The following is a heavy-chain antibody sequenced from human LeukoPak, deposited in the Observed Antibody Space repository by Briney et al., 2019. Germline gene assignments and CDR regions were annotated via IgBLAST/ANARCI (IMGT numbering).Heavy chain of an antibody. CDR3: ATVRKSGSPFEY. CDR2: LKQDGSDK. Sequence: GGSLRLSCAASVSTLNTYWMTWFRQTPGKGLEWVASLKQDGSDKYYVDSVKGRFTISRDNAENSLYLQMNSLRAEDTAVYYCATVRKSGSPFEYWGQGTLVTVSS. CDR1: VSTLNTYW. D-gene: IGHD3-10*01. J-gene: IGHJ4*02. V-gene: IGHV3-7*05.